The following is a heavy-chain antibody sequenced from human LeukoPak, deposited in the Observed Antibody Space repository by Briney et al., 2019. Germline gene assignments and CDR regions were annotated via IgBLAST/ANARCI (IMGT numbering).Heavy chain of an antibody. CDR3: ARVLWNGDYPRFDY. Sequence: PGGSLRLSCAASGFTFSDYYMSWIRQAPGKGLEWVSYISSSGSTIYYADSVKGRFTISRDNAKNSLYLQKNSLRAEDTAVYYCARVLWNGDYPRFDYWGQGTLVTVSS. V-gene: IGHV3-11*01. D-gene: IGHD4-17*01. CDR1: GFTFSDYY. J-gene: IGHJ4*02. CDR2: ISSSGSTI.